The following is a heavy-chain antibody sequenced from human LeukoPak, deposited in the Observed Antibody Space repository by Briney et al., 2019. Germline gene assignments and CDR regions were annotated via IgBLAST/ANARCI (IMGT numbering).Heavy chain of an antibody. V-gene: IGHV4-31*03. D-gene: IGHD1-26*01. CDR2: IYYSGST. Sequence: SETLSLTCTVSGGSISSGGYYWSWIRQHPGKGLEWIGYIYYSGSTYYNPSLKSRVTISVDTSKNQFSLKLSSVTAADTAVYYCARGPPKGRRGATPNFDYWGQGTLVTVSS. CDR3: ARGPPKGRRGATPNFDY. CDR1: GGSISSGGYY. J-gene: IGHJ4*02.